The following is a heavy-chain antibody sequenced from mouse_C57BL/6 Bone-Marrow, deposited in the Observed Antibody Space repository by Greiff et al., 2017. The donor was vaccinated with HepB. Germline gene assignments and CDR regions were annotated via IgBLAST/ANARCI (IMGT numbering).Heavy chain of an antibody. V-gene: IGHV1-55*01. Sequence: VKLQQPGAELVKPGASVKMSCKASGYTFTSYWITWVKQRPEQGLEWIGEIDPASGSTNYNEKFKSKATLTVDTSSSTAYMQISSLTSEDSAVYYCAVMNFGYCNCEGYYFDFGGQGTTLTVSS. J-gene: IGHJ2*01. CDR1: GYTFTSYW. CDR3: AVMNFGYCNCEGYYFDF. CDR2: IDPASGST. D-gene: IGHD2-1*01.